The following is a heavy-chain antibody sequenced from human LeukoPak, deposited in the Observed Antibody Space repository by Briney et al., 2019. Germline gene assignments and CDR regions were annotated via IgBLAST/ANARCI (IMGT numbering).Heavy chain of an antibody. CDR1: GFTFSSYG. J-gene: IGHJ4*02. D-gene: IGHD1-7*01. CDR2: IWYDGSNK. V-gene: IGHV3-33*01. Sequence: PGGSLRLSCAASGFTFSSYGMHWVRQAPGKGLEWVVVIWYDGSNKYYADSVKGRFTISRDNSKNTLYLQMNSLRAEDTAVYYCARDDRRYNWNYANLAPRYYFDYWGQGTLVTVSS. CDR3: ARDDRRYNWNYANLAPRYYFDY.